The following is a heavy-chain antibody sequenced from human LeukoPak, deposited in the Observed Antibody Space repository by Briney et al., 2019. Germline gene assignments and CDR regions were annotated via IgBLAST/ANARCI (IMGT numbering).Heavy chain of an antibody. CDR2: ISSRSSYT. D-gene: IGHD2-15*01. J-gene: IGHJ3*02. V-gene: IGHV3-11*03. CDR1: GFTFSDYY. CDR3: ARKVVGGPVGAFDI. Sequence: GGSLRLSCAASGFTFSDYYMNWIRQAPGKGLEWVSSISSRSSYTDYADSVKGRFTISRDNAKNSLYLQMNSLGAEDTAVYYCARKVVGGPVGAFDIWGQEPGDPVSS.